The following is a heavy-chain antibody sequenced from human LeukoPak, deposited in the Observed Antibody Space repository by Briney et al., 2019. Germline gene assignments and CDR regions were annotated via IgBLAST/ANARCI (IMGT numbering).Heavy chain of an antibody. V-gene: IGHV4-38-2*01. CDR1: GYSISSGYY. J-gene: IGHJ4*02. Sequence: SETLSLTCAVSGYSISSGYYWGWIRQPPGKGLEWIGTIYHRGNTYYNPSLKSRVTISVDTSKNQFSLKLSSVTAADTAVYYCARRVAFCTNGVCYLPPEHFDYWGQGTLVTVSS. CDR2: IYHRGNT. D-gene: IGHD2-8*01. CDR3: ARRVAFCTNGVCYLPPEHFDY.